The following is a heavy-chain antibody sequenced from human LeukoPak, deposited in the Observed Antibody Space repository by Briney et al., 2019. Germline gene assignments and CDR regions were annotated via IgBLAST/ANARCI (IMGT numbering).Heavy chain of an antibody. CDR2: TYYRSKWYN. CDR3: AREYSSTWSLDY. J-gene: IGHJ4*02. V-gene: IGHV6-1*01. D-gene: IGHD6-13*01. Sequence: SQTLSLTCAISGDSVSSNSAAWNWIRQSPSGGLECLGRTYYRSKWYNEYAVSVKSRITINPDTSKNQFSLQLNSVTPEDTAVYYCAREYSSTWSLDYWGQGTLVTASS. CDR1: GDSVSSNSAA.